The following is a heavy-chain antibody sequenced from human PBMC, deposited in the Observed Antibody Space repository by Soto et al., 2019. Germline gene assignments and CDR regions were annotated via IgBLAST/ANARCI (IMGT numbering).Heavy chain of an antibody. CDR1: GYTFTSYG. J-gene: IGHJ6*02. CDR3: ARLGFWLSTFYYGMDV. Sequence: QVQLVQSGAEVKKPGASVKVSCKASGYTFTSYGISWVRQAPGQGLEWMGWISAYNGNTNYAQKLQGRVTMTTDTSTSRAYMELRSLRSDDTAVYYCARLGFWLSTFYYGMDVWGQGTTVTVSS. D-gene: IGHD6-19*01. V-gene: IGHV1-18*01. CDR2: ISAYNGNT.